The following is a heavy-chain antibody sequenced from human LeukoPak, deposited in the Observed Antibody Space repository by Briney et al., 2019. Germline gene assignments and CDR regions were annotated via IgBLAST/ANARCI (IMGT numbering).Heavy chain of an antibody. J-gene: IGHJ4*02. V-gene: IGHV3-21*01. D-gene: IGHD5-18*01. CDR1: GFTFSSYS. Sequence: GGSLRLSCAASGFTFSSYSMNWVRQAPGKGLEWVSSISSSSSYIYYADSVKGRFTISRDNAKNSLYLQMNSLRAEDTAVYYCARDPAIQLTPNGFGYWGQGTLVTVSS. CDR3: ARDPAIQLTPNGFGY. CDR2: ISSSSSYI.